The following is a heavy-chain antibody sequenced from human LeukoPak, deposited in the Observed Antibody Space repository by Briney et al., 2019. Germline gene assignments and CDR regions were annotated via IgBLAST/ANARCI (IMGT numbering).Heavy chain of an antibody. Sequence: PSQTLSLTCTVSSGSISSGGFYWSWIRQHPGKGLEWIGYLYYSGGTHYNPSLQSRVTISGDTSKQQFSLKLTSVTAADTAVYYCAKERSAGMDVWGQGTTVIVSS. CDR2: LYYSGGT. V-gene: IGHV4-31*03. CDR3: AKERSAGMDV. J-gene: IGHJ6*02. CDR1: SGSISSGGFY.